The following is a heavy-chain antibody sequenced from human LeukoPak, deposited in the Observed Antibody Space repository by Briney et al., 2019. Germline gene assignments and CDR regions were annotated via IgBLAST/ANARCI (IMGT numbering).Heavy chain of an antibody. D-gene: IGHD3-22*01. CDR1: GFTFSTYW. J-gene: IGHJ4*02. V-gene: IGHV3-7*01. Sequence: GGSLRLSCAVSGFTFSTYWMSWVRQAPGKGLECVAGIKQDGSEKYYVDSVKGRFTISRDNANNALYLQMNSLRAEDTAIYYCANGPTSSGYFNYFDYWGQGTLVTVSS. CDR3: ANGPTSSGYFNYFDY. CDR2: IKQDGSEK.